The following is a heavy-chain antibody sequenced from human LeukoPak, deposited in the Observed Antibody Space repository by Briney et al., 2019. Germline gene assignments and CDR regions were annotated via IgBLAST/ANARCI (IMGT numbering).Heavy chain of an antibody. CDR2: IRYDGSNK. V-gene: IGHV3-30*02. J-gene: IGHJ6*03. CDR1: GFTFSSYG. Sequence: QPGGSLRLSCAASGFTFSSYGMHWVRQAPGKGLEWVAFIRYDGSNKYYADSVKGRFAISRDNSKNTLYLQMNSLRAEDTAVYYCAKPPTMVRGEIYYYYMDVWGKGTTVTVSS. CDR3: AKPPTMVRGEIYYYYMDV. D-gene: IGHD3-10*01.